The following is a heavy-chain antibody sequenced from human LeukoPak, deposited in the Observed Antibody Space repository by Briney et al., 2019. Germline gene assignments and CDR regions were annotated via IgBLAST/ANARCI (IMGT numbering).Heavy chain of an antibody. CDR1: GYTFTSYD. CDR2: VNPNSGNT. Sequence: ASVKVSCKTSGYTFTSYDLNWVRQATGQGLEWMGWVNPNSGNTGYAQKFQGRITMTMDPSISTAYMELSSLRSEDTAVYYCARRSDDYDSSAYYHWGQGTLVTVSS. CDR3: ARRSDDYDSSAYYH. V-gene: IGHV1-8*01. D-gene: IGHD3-22*01. J-gene: IGHJ4*02.